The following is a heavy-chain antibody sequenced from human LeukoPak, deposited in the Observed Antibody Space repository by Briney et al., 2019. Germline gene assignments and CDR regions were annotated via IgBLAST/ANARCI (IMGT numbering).Heavy chain of an antibody. Sequence: ASVKVSCKASGYTFTSYDINWVRQATGQGLEWMGWMKPYSGNSGYAQKFQGRVTMTRDMSTSTDYMELSSLRSEDTAVYYCARDNSVEDTAWWFDPWGQGTLVTVSS. CDR3: ARDNSVEDTAWWFDP. CDR2: MKPYSGNS. D-gene: IGHD4-23*01. J-gene: IGHJ5*02. V-gene: IGHV1-8*01. CDR1: GYTFTSYD.